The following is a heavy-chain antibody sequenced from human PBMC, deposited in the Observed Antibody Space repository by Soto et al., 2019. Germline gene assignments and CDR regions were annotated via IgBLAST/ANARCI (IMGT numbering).Heavy chain of an antibody. J-gene: IGHJ6*02. CDR3: AKQGAARPHYYYYGMDV. Sequence: PGGSLRLSCAASGFTFSSYAMSWVRQAPGKGLEWVSAISGSGGSTYYADSVKGRFTISRDNSKNTLYLQMNSLRAEDTAVYYCAKQGAARPHYYYYGMDVWGQGTTVTVSS. V-gene: IGHV3-23*01. CDR2: ISGSGGST. D-gene: IGHD6-6*01. CDR1: GFTFSSYA.